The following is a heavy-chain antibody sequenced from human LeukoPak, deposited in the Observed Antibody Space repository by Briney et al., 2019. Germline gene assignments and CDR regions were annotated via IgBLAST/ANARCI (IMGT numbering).Heavy chain of an antibody. CDR1: GGSISSSSYY. V-gene: IGHV4-39*07. CDR2: IYYSGST. J-gene: IGHJ4*02. CDR3: ARGEVRGAVNY. D-gene: IGHD3-10*01. Sequence: SETLSLTCTVSGGSISSSSYYWGWIRQPPGKGLEWIGSIYYSGSTYYNPSLKSRVTISVDTSKNQFSLKLSSVAAADTAVYYCARGEVRGAVNYWGQGTLVTVSS.